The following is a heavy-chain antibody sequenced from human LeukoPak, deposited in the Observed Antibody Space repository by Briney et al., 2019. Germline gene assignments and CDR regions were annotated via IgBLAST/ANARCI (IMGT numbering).Heavy chain of an antibody. J-gene: IGHJ4*02. Sequence: GGSLRLSCTASGFTFSKYDMYWVRQAPGKGLECVSVISRSDGNTYYADSVKGRFTISRDNAKNSLYLQMNSLRAEDTAVYYCARDQWWQLIAVAITSYFDCWGQGTLVTVSS. CDR2: ISRSDGNT. CDR3: ARDQWWQLIAVAITSYFDC. CDR1: GFTFSKYD. D-gene: IGHD6-19*01. V-gene: IGHV3-21*01.